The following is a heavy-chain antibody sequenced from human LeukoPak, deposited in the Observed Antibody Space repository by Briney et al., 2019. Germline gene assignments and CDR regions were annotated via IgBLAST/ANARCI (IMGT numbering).Heavy chain of an antibody. CDR1: GYTITDYY. J-gene: IGHJ2*01. Sequence: ASVKVSCKASGYTITDYYLHWVRQAPGQGLEWMGWFIPNTGGTNYAQKFQDWVTMSSDTSISTAYMELSSLRSDDTAVYYCARGSPSYAQWHFDLWGRGTLVTVSS. D-gene: IGHD2/OR15-2a*01. CDR3: ARGSPSYAQWHFDL. CDR2: FIPNTGGT. V-gene: IGHV1-2*04.